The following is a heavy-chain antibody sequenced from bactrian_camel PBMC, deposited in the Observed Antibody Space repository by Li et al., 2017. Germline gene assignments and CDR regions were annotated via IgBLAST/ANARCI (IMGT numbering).Heavy chain of an antibody. CDR1: ATPGLTDQYTYNTGC. D-gene: IGHD4*01. V-gene: IGHV3S26*01. CDR3: AVLLGRSYSDPLMSLPLGH. J-gene: IGHJ4*01. CDR2: LEGDGST. Sequence: HVQLVESGGGSVQAGGSLRRACAASATPGLTDQYTYNTGCMAWFRQAPGKGREGVAMLEGDGSTSYGDSVRGRFTISQDSAKNTLYLQMNNLKPEDTAMYYCAVLLGRSYSDPLMSLPLGHWGQGTQVTVS.